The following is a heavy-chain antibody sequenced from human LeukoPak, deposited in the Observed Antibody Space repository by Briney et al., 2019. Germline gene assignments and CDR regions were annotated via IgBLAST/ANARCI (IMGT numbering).Heavy chain of an antibody. CDR1: GYTFTSYG. V-gene: IGHV1-18*01. J-gene: IGHJ3*02. D-gene: IGHD2-21*02. CDR2: ISAYNGNT. CDR3: ARVGYCGGDCYSNDAFDI. Sequence: ASVKVSCKASGYTFTSYGISWVRQATGQGLEWMGWISAYNGNTNYAQKLQGRVTMTTDTSTSTAYMELRSLRSDDTAVYYCARVGYCGGDCYSNDAFDIWGQGTMVTVSS.